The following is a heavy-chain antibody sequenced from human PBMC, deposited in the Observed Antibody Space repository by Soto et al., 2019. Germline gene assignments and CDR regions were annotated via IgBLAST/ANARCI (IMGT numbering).Heavy chain of an antibody. CDR1: GAYIIGRSD. Sequence: TVSGAYIIGRSDRRCIRKTAGKGLEWIGRFSLSGTTNYNPSLRSRVTMSADVSKNQFSLRLTSVTAADTALYYCARGMAPPGAAASYVSDSWGKGTPVPVSS. CDR2: FSLSGTT. V-gene: IGHV4-4*07. D-gene: IGHD1-26*01. J-gene: IGHJ4*02. CDR3: ARGMAPPGAAASYVSDS.